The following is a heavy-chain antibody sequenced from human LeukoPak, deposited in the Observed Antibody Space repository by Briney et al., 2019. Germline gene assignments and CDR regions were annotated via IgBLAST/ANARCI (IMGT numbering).Heavy chain of an antibody. D-gene: IGHD6-13*01. Sequence: PSETLSLTCAVYGGSFSGYYWSWIRQPPGKGLEWIGEINHSGSTNYNPSLKSRVTISVDKSKNQFSLKLSSVTAADTAVYYCARSGIAAAGVLDYWGQGTLVTVSS. V-gene: IGHV4-34*01. CDR3: ARSGIAAAGVLDY. CDR2: INHSGST. J-gene: IGHJ4*02. CDR1: GGSFSGYY.